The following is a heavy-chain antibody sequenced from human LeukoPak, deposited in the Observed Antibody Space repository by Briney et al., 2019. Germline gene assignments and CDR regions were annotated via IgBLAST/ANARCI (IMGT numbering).Heavy chain of an antibody. CDR1: GGSISSNSYY. CDR2: IYSVGST. CDR3: AGPYSSSWPFDS. J-gene: IGHJ4*02. Sequence: SETLSLTCTVSGGSISSNSYYWGWIRQPPGKGLEWIGSIYSVGSTYYNPSLKSRVTISVGTSKNQFSLKLNSVTDADTAVYYCAGPYSSSWPFDSWGQGTLATVSS. D-gene: IGHD6-13*01. V-gene: IGHV4-39*01.